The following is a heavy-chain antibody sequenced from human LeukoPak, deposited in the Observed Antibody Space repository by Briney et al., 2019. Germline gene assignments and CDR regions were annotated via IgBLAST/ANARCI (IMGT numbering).Heavy chain of an antibody. D-gene: IGHD3-10*01. Sequence: SETLSLTCTVSGGSMSNYYWSWIRQPPGKGLEWIGYIYYTGSTSYNPSLQSRVTISLDTFKNQFSLKLTSVTAADTAMYYCARFRAMDVWGQGTTVTVSS. J-gene: IGHJ6*02. CDR2: IYYTGST. V-gene: IGHV4-59*01. CDR1: GGSMSNYY. CDR3: ARFRAMDV.